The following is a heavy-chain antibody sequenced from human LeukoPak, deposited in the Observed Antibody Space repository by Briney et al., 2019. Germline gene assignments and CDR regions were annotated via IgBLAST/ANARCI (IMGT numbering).Heavy chain of an antibody. V-gene: IGHV3-30*03. Sequence: GGSLRLSCAASRFTFSSYDMHWVRQAPGKGLEWVAVISYDGSNKYYADSVKGRFTISRDNSKNTLYPQMNSLRAEDTAVYYCATDFIYNGYDKIDYWGQGTLVTVSS. J-gene: IGHJ4*02. CDR1: RFTFSSYD. D-gene: IGHD5-12*01. CDR2: ISYDGSNK. CDR3: ATDFIYNGYDKIDY.